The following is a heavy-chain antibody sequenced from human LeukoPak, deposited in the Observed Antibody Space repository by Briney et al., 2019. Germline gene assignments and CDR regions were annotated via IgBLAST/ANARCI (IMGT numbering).Heavy chain of an antibody. J-gene: IGHJ2*01. CDR3: ARHPRVYYYDSSGTNWYFDL. CDR2: INHSGST. Sequence: PSETLSLTCAVYGGSFSGYYWSWIRQPPGKGLEWIGEINHSGSTNYNPSLKSRVTISVDTSKNQFSLKLSSVTAADTAVYYCARHPRVYYYDSSGTNWYFDLWGRGTLVTVSS. D-gene: IGHD3-22*01. V-gene: IGHV4-34*01. CDR1: GGSFSGYY.